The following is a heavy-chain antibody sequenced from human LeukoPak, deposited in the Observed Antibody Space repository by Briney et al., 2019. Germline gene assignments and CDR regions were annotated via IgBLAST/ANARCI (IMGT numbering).Heavy chain of an antibody. Sequence: GGSLRLSCAASGFTVSSNYMSWVRQAPGKGLEWVSVIYSGGSTYYADSVKGRFTISRDNSKNTLYLQMNSLRAEDTAVYYCASKRDYYGSGGYFDYWGQGTLVTVSS. D-gene: IGHD3-10*01. CDR1: GFTVSSNY. J-gene: IGHJ4*02. CDR2: IYSGGST. V-gene: IGHV3-66*01. CDR3: ASKRDYYGSGGYFDY.